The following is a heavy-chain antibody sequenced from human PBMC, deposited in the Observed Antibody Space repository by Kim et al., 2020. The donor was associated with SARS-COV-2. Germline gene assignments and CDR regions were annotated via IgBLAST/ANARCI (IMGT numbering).Heavy chain of an antibody. CDR1: GFTFSSSA. CDR2: ISAGGFVT. J-gene: IGHJ5*02. Sequence: GGSLRLSCAASGFTFSSSAMSWVRQAPGKGLECVSSISAGGFVTNYVDSVKGRFTISRDNSKNTLYLHMNSLRGDDTAIYYCTKKTTSGSFLSWFDPWG. V-gene: IGHV3-23*01. D-gene: IGHD1-26*01. CDR3: TKKTTSGSFLSWFDP.